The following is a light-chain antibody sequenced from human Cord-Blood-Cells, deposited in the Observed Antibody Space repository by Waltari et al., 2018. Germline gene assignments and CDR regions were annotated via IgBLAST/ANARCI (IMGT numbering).Light chain of an antibody. V-gene: IGLV3-21*04. CDR2: YES. CDR1: NIGSKS. CDR3: QVWDSSSDHYV. J-gene: IGLJ1*01. Sequence: SYVLTQPPSVSVAPGKTARITCGGNNIGSKSVNWYQQKPGQAPLLVIYYESDRPAGIPDRFSGSNSGNTATLTISRVEAGDEADYYCQVWDSSSDHYVFGTGTKVTVL.